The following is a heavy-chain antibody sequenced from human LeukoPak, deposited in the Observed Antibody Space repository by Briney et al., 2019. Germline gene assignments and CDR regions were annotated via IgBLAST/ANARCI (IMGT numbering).Heavy chain of an antibody. CDR1: GFTFSSNA. CDR2: INDRGTNT. CDR3: ARCPRDNCRGGFDY. D-gene: IGHD1-1*01. V-gene: IGHV3-23*01. Sequence: AGSLRLSCTPSGFTFSSNAMTWVRQAPGEGLEWVSSINDRGTNTYYTDSVRGRCTISRDNSKNRRFLQMDSLRAEDTAFYYCARCPRDNCRGGFDYWGQGDLVTVSS. J-gene: IGHJ4*02.